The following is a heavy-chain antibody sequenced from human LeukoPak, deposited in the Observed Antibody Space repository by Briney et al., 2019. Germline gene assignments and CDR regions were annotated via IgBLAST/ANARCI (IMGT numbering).Heavy chain of an antibody. CDR2: INHSGST. CDR3: ARGETAAGFDY. D-gene: IGHD6-13*01. Sequence: SETLSLTCAVYGGSFSGYYWSWIRQPPGKGLEWIGEINHSGSTNYNPSLKSRVTISVDTSKNQFSLKLSSVIAADTAVYYCARGETAAGFDYWGQGTLVTVSS. CDR1: GGSFSGYY. V-gene: IGHV4-34*01. J-gene: IGHJ4*02.